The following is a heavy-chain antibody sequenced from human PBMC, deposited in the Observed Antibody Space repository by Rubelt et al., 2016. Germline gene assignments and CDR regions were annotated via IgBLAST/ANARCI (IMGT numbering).Heavy chain of an antibody. CDR1: GGSFSGYY. D-gene: IGHD6-19*01. V-gene: IGHV4-34*01. CDR2: INHSGST. Sequence: QVQLQQWGAGLLKPSETLSLTCAVYGGSFSGYYWSWIRQPPGKGLGWIGEINHSGSTNYNPSLKSRVTISVDTSKNQFSLKLSSVTAADTAVYYCASGSSEWLMDAFDIWGQGTTVTVSS. CDR3: ASGSSEWLMDAFDI. J-gene: IGHJ3*02.